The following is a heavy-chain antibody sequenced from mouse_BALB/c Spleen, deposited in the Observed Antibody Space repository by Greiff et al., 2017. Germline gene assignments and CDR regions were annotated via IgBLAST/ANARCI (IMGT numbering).Heavy chain of an antibody. J-gene: IGHJ2*01. CDR1: GYTFTDYV. D-gene: IGHD3-1*01. V-gene: IGHV1-81*01. Sequence: QVQLQQSGPELVKPGASVKMSCKASGYTFTDYVISWVKQRTGQGLEWIGEIYPGSGSTYYNEKFKGKATLTADKSSNTAYMQLSSLTSEDSAVYFCARKGLGLLYFDYWGQGTTLTVSS. CDR3: ARKGLGLLYFDY. CDR2: IYPGSGST.